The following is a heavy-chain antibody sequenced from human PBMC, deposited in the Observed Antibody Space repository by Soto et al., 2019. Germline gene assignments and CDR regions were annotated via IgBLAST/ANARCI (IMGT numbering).Heavy chain of an antibody. Sequence: SETLSLTCTVSGGSISSGGYYWSWIRQHPGKGLEWIGYIYYSGSTNYNPSLKSRVTISVDTSKNQFSLKLSSVTAADTAVYYCARHDNWGHDYGDLFYYYYGMDVWGQGTTVTVSS. D-gene: IGHD4-17*01. CDR3: ARHDNWGHDYGDLFYYYYGMDV. V-gene: IGHV4-61*08. J-gene: IGHJ6*02. CDR2: IYYSGST. CDR1: GGSISSGGYY.